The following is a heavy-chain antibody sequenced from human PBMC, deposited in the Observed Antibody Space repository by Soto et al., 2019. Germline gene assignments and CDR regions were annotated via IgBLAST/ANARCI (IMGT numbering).Heavy chain of an antibody. CDR1: GFTFSSYA. CDR3: ARFGYTTEAH. Sequence: GGSLRLSCAASGFTFSSYAMYWVRQAPGKGLEWVAVISYDGSNKYYADTAKGRFTISRDNAKNSLYLQMNSLRAEDTAVYYCARFGYTTEAHWGQGTLVTV. J-gene: IGHJ4*02. D-gene: IGHD5-12*01. CDR2: ISYDGSNK. V-gene: IGHV3-30-3*01.